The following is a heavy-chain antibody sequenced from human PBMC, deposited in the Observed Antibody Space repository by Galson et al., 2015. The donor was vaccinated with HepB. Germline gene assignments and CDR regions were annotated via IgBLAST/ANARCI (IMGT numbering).Heavy chain of an antibody. CDR2: IDLNSGST. Sequence: SVKVSCKGSGFIFTDYYMHWVRQAPGQGLEWMGWIDLNSGSTNYAQKFQGRVTVTRDTSLNTAYMQMSSLRSDDTAIYYCATRGTAYCGGDCFGYFQRWGQGTLVTVS. CDR1: GFIFTDYY. V-gene: IGHV1-2*02. J-gene: IGHJ1*01. D-gene: IGHD2-21*01. CDR3: ATRGTAYCGGDCFGYFQR.